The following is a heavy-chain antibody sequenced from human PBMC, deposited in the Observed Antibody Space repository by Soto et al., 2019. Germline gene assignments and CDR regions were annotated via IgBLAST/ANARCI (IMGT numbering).Heavy chain of an antibody. CDR2: ISAYNGNT. J-gene: IGHJ6*02. D-gene: IGHD3-3*01. CDR1: GYTFNSYG. V-gene: IGHV1-18*01. Sequence: GASVKVSCKASGYTFNSYGISWVRQAPGQGLKWMGWISAYNGNTNYAQKLQGRVTMTTDTSTSTAYMELRSLRSDDTAVYYCARDRLPGYDFWSGYSPYYYYGMDVWGQGTTVTVSS. CDR3: ARDRLPGYDFWSGYSPYYYYGMDV.